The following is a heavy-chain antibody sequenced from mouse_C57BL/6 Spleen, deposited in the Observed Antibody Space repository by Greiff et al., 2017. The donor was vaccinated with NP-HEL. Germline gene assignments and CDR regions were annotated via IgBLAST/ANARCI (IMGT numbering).Heavy chain of an antibody. CDR3: ARGGAGVFYYCDY. CDR2: IDPSDSYT. CDR1: GYTFTSYW. J-gene: IGHJ2*01. V-gene: IGHV1-59*01. Sequence: QVQLQQPGAELVRPGTSVKLSCKASGYTFTSYWMHWVKQRPGQGLEWIGVIDPSDSYTNYNQKFKGKATLTVDTSSSTAYMQLSSLTSEDSAVYYCARGGAGVFYYCDYWGQGTTLTVSS. D-gene: IGHD6-2*01.